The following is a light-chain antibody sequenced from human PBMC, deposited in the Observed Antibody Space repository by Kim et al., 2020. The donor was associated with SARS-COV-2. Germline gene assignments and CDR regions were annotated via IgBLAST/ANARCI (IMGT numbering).Light chain of an antibody. CDR2: SNN. V-gene: IGLV1-44*01. CDR3: AAWDDSLWV. Sequence: PGQRVTISCSGSSSNIGSNTVNWDQQLPGTAPKLLIYSNNQLPSGVPDRFAGSKSGTSASLAISGLQSEDEADYYCAAWDDSLWVFGTGPKVTVL. CDR1: SSNIGSNT. J-gene: IGLJ1*01.